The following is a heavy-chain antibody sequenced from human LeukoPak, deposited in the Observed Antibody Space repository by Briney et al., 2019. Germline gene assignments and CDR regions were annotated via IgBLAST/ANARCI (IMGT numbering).Heavy chain of an antibody. Sequence: GGSLRLSCAGSGFSFSRYWMAWVRQAPGKGLEWVASINQDVSRIHYVDSVKGRFTISRDNAKSSRFLQMTSLRVEDTAVYYCARLKDDVTKFDYWGQGTLVTVSS. V-gene: IGHV3-7*01. CDR1: GFSFSRYW. CDR2: INQDVSRI. D-gene: IGHD2-8*01. CDR3: ARLKDDVTKFDY. J-gene: IGHJ4*02.